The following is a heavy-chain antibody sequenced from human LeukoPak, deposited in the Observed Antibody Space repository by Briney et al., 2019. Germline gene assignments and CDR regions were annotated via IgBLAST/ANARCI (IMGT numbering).Heavy chain of an antibody. CDR3: ARATTTRGILHYFDY. V-gene: IGHV4-4*07. J-gene: IGHJ4*02. CDR2: IYTSGST. CDR1: GGPISSYY. D-gene: IGHD2-8*02. Sequence: SETLSLTCTVSGGPISSYYWSWIRQPAGKGLEWIGRIYTSGSTNYNPSLKSRVTMSVDTSKNQFSLKLSSMTAADTAVYYCARATTTRGILHYFDYWGQGTLVTVSS.